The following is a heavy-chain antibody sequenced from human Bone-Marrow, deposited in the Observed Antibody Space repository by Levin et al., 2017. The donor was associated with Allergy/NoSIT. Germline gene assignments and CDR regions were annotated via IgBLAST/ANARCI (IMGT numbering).Heavy chain of an antibody. J-gene: IGHJ4*02. D-gene: IGHD6-19*01. CDR2: ITSKTDGGTT. CDR3: AVRSGRDGH. Sequence: PGGSLRLSCAASGFTFSNAWMSWVRQAPGKGLEWVGRITSKTDGGTTHYAAPVKGRFTVSRDDSKNTLYLQMDSLKTEDTAVYYCAVRSGRDGHWGQGTLVTVSS. V-gene: IGHV3-15*01. CDR1: GFTFSNAW.